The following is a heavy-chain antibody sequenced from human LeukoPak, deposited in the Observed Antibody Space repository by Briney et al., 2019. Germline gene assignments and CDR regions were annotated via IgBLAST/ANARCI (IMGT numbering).Heavy chain of an antibody. CDR1: GHPINSAYY. V-gene: IGHV4-38-2*01. Sequence: PSETLSLTCAVSGHPINSAYYWVWIRQPPGKGLEWIGSLYHPDSTYYNPSLESRVTMSVDTSRNQFSLKLSSVTAADTAVYYCARSRVVRGVVVFDYWGQGTLVTVSS. J-gene: IGHJ4*02. D-gene: IGHD3-10*01. CDR3: ARSRVVRGVVVFDY. CDR2: LYHPDST.